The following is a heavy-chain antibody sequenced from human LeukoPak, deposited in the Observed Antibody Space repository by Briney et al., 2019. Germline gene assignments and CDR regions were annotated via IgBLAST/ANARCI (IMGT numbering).Heavy chain of an antibody. D-gene: IGHD3-22*01. J-gene: IGHJ4*02. V-gene: IGHV3-21*01. CDR3: ARDTHDSSGYYLDY. Sequence: GGSLRLSCAASGFTFSSYSMNWVRQAPGKGLEWVSSISSSSSYIYYADSVKGRFTISRDNAKNSLYLQMNSLRAEDTAVYYCARDTHDSSGYYLDYWGQGTLVTVSS. CDR1: GFTFSSYS. CDR2: ISSSSSYI.